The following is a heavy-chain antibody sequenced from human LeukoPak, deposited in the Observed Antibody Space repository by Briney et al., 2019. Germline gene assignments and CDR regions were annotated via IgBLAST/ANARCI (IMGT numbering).Heavy chain of an antibody. CDR1: GYTFTSYG. J-gene: IGHJ4*02. D-gene: IGHD3-22*01. CDR2: INPSGGST. Sequence: ASVKVSCKASGYTFTSYGISWVRQAPGQGLEWMGIINPSGGSTRYAQKFQGRVTMTGDTSTSTVYMELSSLRSGDTAVYYCARDRDDSSGYYYAVDFDYWGQGTLVTVSS. V-gene: IGHV1-46*01. CDR3: ARDRDDSSGYYYAVDFDY.